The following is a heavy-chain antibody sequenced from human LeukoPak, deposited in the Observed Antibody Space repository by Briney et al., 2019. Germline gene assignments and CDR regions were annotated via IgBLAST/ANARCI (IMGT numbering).Heavy chain of an antibody. J-gene: IGHJ4*02. D-gene: IGHD5-12*01. CDR3: ARDGYHYGQFDH. CDR2: INPNSGGT. CDR1: GYTFTDYY. V-gene: IGHV1-2*02. Sequence: GASVKVSCKASGYTFTDYYIHWVRQAPGQGLEWMGWINPNSGGTKYAQKFQGRVSMTRDTSISTAYMELSRLRSDDTAVYYCARDGYHYGQFDHWGQGTLVTVSS.